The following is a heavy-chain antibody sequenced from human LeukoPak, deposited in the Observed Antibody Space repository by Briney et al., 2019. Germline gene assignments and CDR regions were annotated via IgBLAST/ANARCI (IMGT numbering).Heavy chain of an antibody. D-gene: IGHD1-26*01. Sequence: PGRSLRLSCAASGFTFCSYAMHWVRQAPGKGLEWVAVISYDGSNKYYADSVKGRFTISRDNSKNTLYLQMNSLRAEDTAVYYCAKVTQWIVGATKGSHFDYWGQGTLVTVSS. CDR2: ISYDGSNK. V-gene: IGHV3-30-3*01. J-gene: IGHJ4*02. CDR3: AKVTQWIVGATKGSHFDY. CDR1: GFTFCSYA.